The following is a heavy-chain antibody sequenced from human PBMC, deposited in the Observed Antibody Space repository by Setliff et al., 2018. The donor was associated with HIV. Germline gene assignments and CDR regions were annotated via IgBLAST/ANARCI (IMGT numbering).Heavy chain of an antibody. CDR1: GGSIGSGGYH. CDR3: AKRYTSGAAYFDS. D-gene: IGHD6-19*01. J-gene: IGHJ4*02. Sequence: SETLSLTCTVSGGSIGSGGYHWSWIRQSAGKGLEWIGNVHTSGSTDYNPSLKSRVTISIDTSKNQFSLKLGSVTAADTAVYYCAKRYTSGAAYFDSWGQGTLVTVSS. CDR2: VHTSGST. V-gene: IGHV4-61*09.